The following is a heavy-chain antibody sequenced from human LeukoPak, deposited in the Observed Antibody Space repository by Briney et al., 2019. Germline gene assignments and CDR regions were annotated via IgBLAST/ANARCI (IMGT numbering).Heavy chain of an antibody. D-gene: IGHD3-22*01. CDR3: ARPYSDSSGYSLSGSHGFGY. J-gene: IGHJ4*02. V-gene: IGHV4-39*01. Sequence: KPSETLSLTCTVSGGSISSSSYYWGWIRQPPGKGLEWIGSIYYSGSTYYNPSLKSRVTISVDTSKNQFSLKLSSVSAADTAVYYCARPYSDSSGYSLSGSHGFGYWGQGTLVTVSS. CDR1: GGSISSSSYY. CDR2: IYYSGST.